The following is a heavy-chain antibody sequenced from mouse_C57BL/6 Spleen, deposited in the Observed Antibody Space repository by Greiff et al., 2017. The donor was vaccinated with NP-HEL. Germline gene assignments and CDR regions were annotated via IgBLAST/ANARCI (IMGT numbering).Heavy chain of an antibody. J-gene: IGHJ4*01. Sequence: EVKLMESGGDLVKPGGSLKLSCAASGFTFSSYGMSWVRQTPDKRLEWVATISSGGSYTYYPDSVKGRFTISRDNAKNTLYLQMSSLKSEDTAMYYCARHTYYGSYYYAMDYWGQGTSVTVSS. CDR1: GFTFSSYG. V-gene: IGHV5-6*01. D-gene: IGHD1-1*01. CDR2: ISSGGSYT. CDR3: ARHTYYGSYYYAMDY.